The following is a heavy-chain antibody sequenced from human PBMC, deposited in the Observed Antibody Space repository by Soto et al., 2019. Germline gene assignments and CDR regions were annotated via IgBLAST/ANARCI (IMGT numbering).Heavy chain of an antibody. CDR2: IIPIFGTA. J-gene: IGHJ6*02. CDR3: ARDPYKYRSGWQTELDYYYYGMDV. CDR1: GGTFSSYA. D-gene: IGHD6-19*01. V-gene: IGHV1-69*13. Sequence: SSVKVSCKASGGTFSSYAISWVRQAPGQGLEWMGGIIPIFGTANYAQKFQGRVTITADESTSTAYMELSSLRSEDTAVYYCARDPYKYRSGWQTELDYYYYGMDVWGHGTTVTVSS.